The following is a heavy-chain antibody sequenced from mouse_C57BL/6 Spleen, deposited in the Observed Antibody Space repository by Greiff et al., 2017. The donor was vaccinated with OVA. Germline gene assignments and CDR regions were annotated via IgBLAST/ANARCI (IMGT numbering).Heavy chain of an antibody. CDR3: ARALYGSSPWYFDV. CDR1: GFTFSSYT. D-gene: IGHD1-1*01. CDR2: ISGGGGNT. Sequence: EVQLVESGGGLVKPGGSLKLSCAASGFTFSSYTMSWVRQTPEKRLEWVATISGGGGNTYYPDSVKGRFTISRDNAKNTLYLQMSSLRSEDTALYYCARALYGSSPWYFDVWGTGTTVTVSS. J-gene: IGHJ1*03. V-gene: IGHV5-9*01.